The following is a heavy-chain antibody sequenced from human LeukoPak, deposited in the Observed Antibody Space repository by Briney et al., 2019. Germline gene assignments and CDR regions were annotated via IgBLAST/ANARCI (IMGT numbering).Heavy chain of an antibody. CDR2: IYNSGST. J-gene: IGHJ3*02. CDR3: ARDRRREAVHAFDI. D-gene: IGHD6-19*01. CDR1: GASISSYY. V-gene: IGHV4-59*01. Sequence: SETLSLTCTVSGASISSYYWSWVRQPPGKGLEWIGYIYNSGSTSYNPSLKSRVTISVDTSENHFSLKLNSVTAADTAVYYCARDRRREAVHAFDIWGQGTKVTVSS.